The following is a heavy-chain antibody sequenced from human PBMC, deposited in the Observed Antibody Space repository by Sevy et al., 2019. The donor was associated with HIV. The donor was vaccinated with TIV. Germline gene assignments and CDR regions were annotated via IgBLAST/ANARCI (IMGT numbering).Heavy chain of an antibody. CDR2: IKSKTDGGTT. V-gene: IGHV3-15*01. CDR3: TTRYYYGSGSADYFDY. Sequence: GGSLRLSCAASGFTFSNAWMSGVRQAPGKGLEWVGRIKSKTDGGTTDNAAPVKGRFTISRDDSKNTLYLQMNSMKTEDTAVYYCTTRYYYGSGSADYFDYWGQGTLVIVSS. D-gene: IGHD3-10*01. CDR1: GFTFSNAW. J-gene: IGHJ4*02.